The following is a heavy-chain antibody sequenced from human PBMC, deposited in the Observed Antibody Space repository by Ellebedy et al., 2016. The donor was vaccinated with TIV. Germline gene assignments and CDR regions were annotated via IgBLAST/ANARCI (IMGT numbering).Heavy chain of an antibody. CDR2: ISGSGDNI. CDR1: GFTFSTYG. V-gene: IGHV3-23*01. CDR3: AKHDYCSITTCPFDY. D-gene: IGHD2-2*01. Sequence: GESLKISXAASGFTFSTYGMSWVRQAPGKGLEWVSVISGSGDNIYYADSVKGRFTVSRDNSKNPLYMQMNNLRAEDTAVYYCAKHDYCSITTCPFDYWGQGTLVPVSS. J-gene: IGHJ4*02.